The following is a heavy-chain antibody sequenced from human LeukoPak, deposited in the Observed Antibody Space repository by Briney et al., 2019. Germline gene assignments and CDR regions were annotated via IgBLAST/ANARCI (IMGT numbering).Heavy chain of an antibody. Sequence: PGGSLRLSCAASGFTFNNAWMNWVRQPPGKGLEWVGRISSKTAGGTADYAAPVKGRFSISRDDSKSMLYLQMNSLKTEDTAVYYCTTGNWGPHWGQGTLVTVSS. D-gene: IGHD7-27*01. CDR3: TTGNWGPH. CDR2: ISSKTAGGTA. CDR1: GFTFNNAW. V-gene: IGHV3-15*07. J-gene: IGHJ4*02.